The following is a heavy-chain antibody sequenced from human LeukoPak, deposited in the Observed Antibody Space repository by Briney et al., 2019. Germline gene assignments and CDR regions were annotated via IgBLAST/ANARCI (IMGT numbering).Heavy chain of an antibody. D-gene: IGHD3-22*01. CDR3: ARGFRSDSSGRKFDC. V-gene: IGHV1-8*01. CDR2: MNPNSGNT. Sequence: ASVKVSCKASGYTFTSYDINWVRQATGRGLEWMGWMNPNSGNTGYAQKFQDRVTMTRNTSIGTAYMELSSLGSEDTAMYYCARGFRSDSSGRKFDCWGQGTLVTVSS. CDR1: GYTFTSYD. J-gene: IGHJ4*02.